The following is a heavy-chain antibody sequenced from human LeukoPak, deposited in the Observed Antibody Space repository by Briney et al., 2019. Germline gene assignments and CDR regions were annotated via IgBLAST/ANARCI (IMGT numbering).Heavy chain of an antibody. CDR3: ARGGIGSGSYQYYFDY. J-gene: IGHJ4*02. CDR2: IWYDGSNK. D-gene: IGHD3-10*01. V-gene: IGHV3-33*01. CDR1: GFIFSTYG. Sequence: GGSLRLSCAASGFIFSTYGMHWVRQAPGKGLERVAVIWYDGSNKYYADSVKGRFTISRDNSKNTLYLQMNSLRADDTAVYYCARGGIGSGSYQYYFDYWGQGTLVTVSS.